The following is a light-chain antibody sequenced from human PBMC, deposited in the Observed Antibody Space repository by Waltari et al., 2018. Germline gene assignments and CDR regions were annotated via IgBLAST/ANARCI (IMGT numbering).Light chain of an antibody. V-gene: IGKV3-20*01. J-gene: IGKJ1*01. CDR1: QSIVKY. CDR2: HTS. CDR3: QNYVRLPAT. Sequence: EIMLTQSPGTLSLSPGDRATLSCKASQSIVKYLAWYQQKPGQAPRLLIYHTSIRATGIPDRVSVSGSETDCSLTIHRLEPEDFAVYYCQNYVRLPATFGQGTNVEIK.